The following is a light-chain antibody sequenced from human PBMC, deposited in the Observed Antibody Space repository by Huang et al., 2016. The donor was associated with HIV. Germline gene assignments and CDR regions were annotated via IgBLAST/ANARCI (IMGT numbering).Light chain of an antibody. J-gene: IGKJ2*01. CDR1: QSISSY. V-gene: IGKV1-39*01. CDR2: AAS. CDR3: QQSYSTPPT. Sequence: DIQMTQSPSSLSASVGDRVTITCRASQSISSYLNWHQQKPGKAPTLLIYAASSLQSGVPSRFSGSGSGTDFSLTISSLQPEDFATYYCQQSYSTPPTFGQGTKLEIK.